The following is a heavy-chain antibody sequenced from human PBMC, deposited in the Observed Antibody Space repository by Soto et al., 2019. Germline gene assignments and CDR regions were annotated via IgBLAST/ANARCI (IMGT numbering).Heavy chain of an antibody. J-gene: IGHJ4*02. CDR2: IYGGGTT. V-gene: IGHV3-53*01. D-gene: IGHD6-19*01. CDR3: VQTTGWPGFDF. CDR1: GFVVSSKY. Sequence: EVQLVESGGGLIQPGGSLRLSCAASGFVVSSKYMTWVRQAPGKGLEWVSVIYGGGTTYYADSVKGRFTISRDTSKNTLYLQMSSLRAEDTAVYYCVQTTGWPGFDFWGQGTLVTVSS.